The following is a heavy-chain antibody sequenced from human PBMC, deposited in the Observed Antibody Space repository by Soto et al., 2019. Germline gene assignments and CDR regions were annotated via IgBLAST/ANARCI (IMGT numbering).Heavy chain of an antibody. CDR2: IYRDGKT. J-gene: IGHJ6*02. V-gene: IGHV3-53*01. D-gene: IGHD2-15*01. CDR3: AREAFTVSGGTSPVRGGGIDV. CDR1: EFTVSTNY. Sequence: LRFSCAASEFTVSTNYMSWVRRASGRGLEWVSIIYRDGKTYYTDSVRGRFIISRDNSKNTLDLQMNSLRVEDTATYYCAREAFTVSGGTSPVRGGGIDVWGQGTTVTVSS.